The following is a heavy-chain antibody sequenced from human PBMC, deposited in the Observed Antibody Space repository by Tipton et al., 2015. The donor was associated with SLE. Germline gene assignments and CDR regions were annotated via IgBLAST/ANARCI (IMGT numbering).Heavy chain of an antibody. D-gene: IGHD2-2*02. J-gene: IGHJ5*02. Sequence: QSGPEVKKPGASVKVSCKASGYTFTSYAMNWVRQAPGQGLEWMGWINTNTGNPTYAQGFTGRFVFSLDTSVSTAYLQISSLKAEDTAVYYWAREAVVNIVVVPAAIDPISWFDPWGQGTLVTVSS. CDR2: INTNTGNP. CDR1: GYTFTSYA. CDR3: AREAVVNIVVVPAAIDPISWFDP. V-gene: IGHV7-4-1*02.